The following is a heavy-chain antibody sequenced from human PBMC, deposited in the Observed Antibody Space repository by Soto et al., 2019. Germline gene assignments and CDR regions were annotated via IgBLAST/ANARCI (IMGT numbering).Heavy chain of an antibody. D-gene: IGHD3-3*01. V-gene: IGHV3-7*01. CDR2: IKQDGSEK. CDR1: GFTFSSYW. CDR3: ATSALYDAARYDAFDI. Sequence: GGSLRLSCAASGFTFSSYWMSWVRQAPGKGLEGVANIKQDGSEKYYVDSVKGRFTIARDNAKNSLYLQMNSLRAEDTAVYYCATSALYDAARYDAFDIWGQGTMVTVSS. J-gene: IGHJ3*02.